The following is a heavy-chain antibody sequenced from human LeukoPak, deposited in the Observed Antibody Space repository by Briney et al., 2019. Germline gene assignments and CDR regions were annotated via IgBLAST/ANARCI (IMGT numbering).Heavy chain of an antibody. CDR2: IYYSGST. D-gene: IGHD4-23*01. Sequence: SQTLSLTCTVSGGSISSYYWSWIRQPPGKGLEWIGYIYYSGSTNYNPSLKSRVTISVDTSKNQFSLKLSSVTAADTAVYYCARETPIYGGHGGYFDYWGQGTLVTVSS. J-gene: IGHJ4*02. V-gene: IGHV4-59*12. CDR3: ARETPIYGGHGGYFDY. CDR1: GGSISSYY.